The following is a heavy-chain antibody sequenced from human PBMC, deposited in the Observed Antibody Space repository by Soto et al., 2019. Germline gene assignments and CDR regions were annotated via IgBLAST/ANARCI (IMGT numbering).Heavy chain of an antibody. CDR1: GESVNSGTYY. Sequence: KASETLSLTCSVFGESVNSGTYYWNWVRQSPGKGLEWIGRIYTSGITNYNPSLKSRVTISLDTSMNQVSLKLTSVTAADAAVYFCASIQWSKCTNDRYSTANCYYRWFAHWGKGALVTVSS. D-gene: IGHD2-21*02. CDR2: IYTSGIT. CDR3: ASIQWSKCTNDRYSTANCYYRWFAH. V-gene: IGHV4-61*01. J-gene: IGHJ5*02.